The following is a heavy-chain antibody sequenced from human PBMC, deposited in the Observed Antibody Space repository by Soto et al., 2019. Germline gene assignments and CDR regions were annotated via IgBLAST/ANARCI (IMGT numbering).Heavy chain of an antibody. V-gene: IGHV3-13*01. CDR1: GFNLSSFD. Sequence: GGSLRLSCAASGFNLSSFDMHWVRQPIGKGLEWVSTFGTVGDTYYPVSVKGRFTISRENAKNSWSLQMNSLRAGDTAVYYCVRGQDVCAHFFDSWGQVTLVTVAS. CDR3: VRGQDVCAHFFDS. J-gene: IGHJ4*02. D-gene: IGHD2-21*01. CDR2: FGTVGDT.